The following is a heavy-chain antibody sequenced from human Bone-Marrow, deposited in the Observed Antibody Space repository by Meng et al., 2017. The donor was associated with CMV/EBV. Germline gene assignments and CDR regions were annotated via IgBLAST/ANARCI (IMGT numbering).Heavy chain of an antibody. CDR1: GGSFSGYY. V-gene: IGHV4-34*01. CDR3: ARDVGITSIYGGNSGTFDY. J-gene: IGHJ4*02. CDR2: FNHSGST. Sequence: SETLSLTCAVYGGSFSGYYWSWIRQPPGKGLEWIGEFNHSGSTYYNPSLKSRVTISVDTSKNQFSLKLSPVSAADTAVYYCARDVGITSIYGGNSGTFDYWGQGTRVTVSS. D-gene: IGHD4-23*01.